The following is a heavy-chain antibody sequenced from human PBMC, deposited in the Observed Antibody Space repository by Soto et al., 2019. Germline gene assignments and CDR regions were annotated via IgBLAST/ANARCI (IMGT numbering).Heavy chain of an antibody. Sequence: PGGSLRLSCAASGFTFSSHWMNWVRQAPGKGLEWVANIKYDGSEKYYVDSVKGRFTISRDNAKNSLYLQMNSLRAEDTAVYYCARDQRIAAAGRADYWGPGTLVTVSS. J-gene: IGHJ4*02. CDR2: IKYDGSEK. CDR3: ARDQRIAAAGRADY. V-gene: IGHV3-7*01. D-gene: IGHD6-13*01. CDR1: GFTFSSHW.